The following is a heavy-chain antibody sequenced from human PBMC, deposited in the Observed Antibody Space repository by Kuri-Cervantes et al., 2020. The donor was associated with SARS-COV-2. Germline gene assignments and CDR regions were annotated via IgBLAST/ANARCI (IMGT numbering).Heavy chain of an antibody. D-gene: IGHD7-27*01. Sequence: GESLKISCAASGFTFSSNYMSWVRQAPGKGLEWVSVIYSGGSTYYADSVKGRFTISRDNSKNTLYLQMNSLRAEDTAVYYCAKVRNWDFDHWGQGVLVTVSS. CDR1: GFTFSSNY. CDR3: AKVRNWDFDH. V-gene: IGHV3-66*02. J-gene: IGHJ5*02. CDR2: IYSGGST.